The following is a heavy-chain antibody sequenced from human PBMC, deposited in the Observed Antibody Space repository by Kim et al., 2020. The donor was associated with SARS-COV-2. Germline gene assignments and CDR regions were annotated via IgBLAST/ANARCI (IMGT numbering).Heavy chain of an antibody. J-gene: IGHJ4*02. Sequence: GGSLRLSCAASGFTFSSDAMSWVRQAPGKGLEWVSAISGSGGSTYYADSVKGRFTISRDNSKNTLYLQMNSLRAEDTAVYYCAKAIIVVVTAILPDYWGQGTLVTVSS. CDR3: AKAIIVVVTAILPDY. D-gene: IGHD2-21*02. CDR2: ISGSGGST. CDR1: GFTFSSDA. V-gene: IGHV3-23*01.